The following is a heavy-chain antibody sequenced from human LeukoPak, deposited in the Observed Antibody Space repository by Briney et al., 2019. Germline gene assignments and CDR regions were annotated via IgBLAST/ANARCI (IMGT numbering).Heavy chain of an antibody. D-gene: IGHD3-16*01. CDR3: AKGLRGNGGFDY. CDR1: GFTFSTYA. Sequence: GGSLRLSCAASGFTFSTYAMNWVRQAPGKGLEWVSTISNSGDNTYYADSVKGRFTISRDNSKHTLYLQMNSLRAEDTAIYYCAKGLRGNGGFDYWGQGTLVTVSS. V-gene: IGHV3-23*01. J-gene: IGHJ4*02. CDR2: ISNSGDNT.